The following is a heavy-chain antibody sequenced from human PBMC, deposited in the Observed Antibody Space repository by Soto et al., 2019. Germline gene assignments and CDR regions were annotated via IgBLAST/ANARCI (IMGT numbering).Heavy chain of an antibody. J-gene: IGHJ4*02. CDR1: GGSISSYY. Sequence: PSEILSLTCTVSGGSISSYYWSWIRQPPGKGLEWIGYIYYSGSTNYNPSLKSRVTISVDTSKNQFSLKLSSVTAADTAVYYCASTRSGYSREFDYWGQGTLVTVSS. CDR3: ASTRSGYSREFDY. D-gene: IGHD3-3*01. CDR2: IYYSGST. V-gene: IGHV4-59*01.